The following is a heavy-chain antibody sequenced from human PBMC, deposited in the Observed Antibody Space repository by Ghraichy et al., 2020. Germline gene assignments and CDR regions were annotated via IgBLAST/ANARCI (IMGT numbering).Heavy chain of an antibody. CDR3: ARNHDY. Sequence: GSLRLSCTVSGGSISNYYWSWIRQPPGKGLEWIGNIYDSGSTNYNPSLKSRVTISIDTSKNQFSLKLSSVTAADTAVYYCARNHDYWGQGTLVTVSS. CDR1: GGSISNYY. V-gene: IGHV4-59*01. CDR2: IYDSGST. J-gene: IGHJ4*02.